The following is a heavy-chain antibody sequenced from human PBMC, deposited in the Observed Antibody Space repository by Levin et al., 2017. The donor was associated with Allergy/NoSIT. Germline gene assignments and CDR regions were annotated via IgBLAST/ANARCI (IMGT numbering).Heavy chain of an antibody. Sequence: GSLRLSCAASGFTFSSSWMSWVRQAPGKGLEWVANVKQDGSEKYYVDSVKGRFTISRDNAKNSLYLQMNSLRAEDTAVYYCARDSSVRDYFDLWGQGTLVTVSS. V-gene: IGHV3-7*01. CDR2: VKQDGSEK. CDR1: GFTFSSSW. CDR3: ARDSSVRDYFDL. D-gene: IGHD6-25*01. J-gene: IGHJ4*02.